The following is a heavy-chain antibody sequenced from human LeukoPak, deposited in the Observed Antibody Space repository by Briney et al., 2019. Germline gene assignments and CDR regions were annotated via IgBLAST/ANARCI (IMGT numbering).Heavy chain of an antibody. Sequence: GGSLRLSCAASGFTFSSYGMHWVRQAPGKGLEWVAVISYDGSNKYYADSVKGRFTISRDNSKNTLYLQMNSLRAEDTAVYYCATSRYCSSTSCYALHNYCGMDVWGQGTTVTVSS. J-gene: IGHJ6*02. CDR1: GFTFSSYG. D-gene: IGHD2-2*01. CDR2: ISYDGSNK. V-gene: IGHV3-30*03. CDR3: ATSRYCSSTSCYALHNYCGMDV.